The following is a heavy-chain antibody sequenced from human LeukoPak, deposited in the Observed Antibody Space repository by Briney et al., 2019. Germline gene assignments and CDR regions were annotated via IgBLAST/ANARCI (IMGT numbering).Heavy chain of an antibody. J-gene: IGHJ4*02. CDR3: ARDYKYAFDN. Sequence: GGSLRLSCAASGFTFSDYSMNWVRQAPGKGLEWISYIGIDSGNTNYADSVKCRFTISGDKAKNSLYLQMNSLRVEDTAVYYCARDYKYAFDNWGQGTLVTVSS. V-gene: IGHV3-48*01. CDR1: GFTFSDYS. D-gene: IGHD5-24*01. CDR2: IGIDSGNT.